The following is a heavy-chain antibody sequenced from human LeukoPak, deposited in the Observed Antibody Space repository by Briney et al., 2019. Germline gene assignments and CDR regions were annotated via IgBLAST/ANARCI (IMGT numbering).Heavy chain of an antibody. CDR1: GFAFNSYA. CDR3: AREIFGSGRYPEF. Sequence: GGSLRLSCAASGFAFNSYAMHGVRQAPGQGLEWVALIWHDRSHKFYSNSVRGQFTISRDNSKNTVSLQMNNLRPEDTAVYYCAREIFGSGRYPEFWGQGTLVTASS. CDR2: IWHDRSHK. V-gene: IGHV3-33*01. J-gene: IGHJ4*02. D-gene: IGHD3-10*01.